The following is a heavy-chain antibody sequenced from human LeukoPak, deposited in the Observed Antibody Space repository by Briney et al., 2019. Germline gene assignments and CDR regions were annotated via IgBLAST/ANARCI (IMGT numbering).Heavy chain of an antibody. CDR1: GFTFGNYG. CDR2: LNWNGGVT. Sequence: GGSLRLSCAASGFTFGNYGMSWVRQAPGKGLEWVSGLNWNGGVTGYADSVEGRFTISRDNAKNSQYLQMNSLRVEDTALYYCAGAQTYGDSRLLLDYWGQGTLVTVSS. D-gene: IGHD4-17*01. J-gene: IGHJ4*02. CDR3: AGAQTYGDSRLLLDY. V-gene: IGHV3-20*04.